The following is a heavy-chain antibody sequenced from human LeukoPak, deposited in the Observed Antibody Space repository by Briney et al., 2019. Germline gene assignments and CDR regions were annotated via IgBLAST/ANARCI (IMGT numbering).Heavy chain of an antibody. Sequence: GRSLRLSCAASGFTFSSYGMHWVRQAPGKGLEWVAVISYDGSNKYYADSVKGRFTISRDNSKNTLYLQMNSLRAEDTAVYHCAKDLGSSGYFDYWGQGTLVTVSS. CDR2: ISYDGSNK. D-gene: IGHD3-22*01. CDR3: AKDLGSSGYFDY. V-gene: IGHV3-30*18. CDR1: GFTFSSYG. J-gene: IGHJ4*02.